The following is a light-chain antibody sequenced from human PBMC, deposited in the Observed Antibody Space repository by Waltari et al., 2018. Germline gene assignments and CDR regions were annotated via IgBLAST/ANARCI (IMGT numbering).Light chain of an antibody. CDR1: QSVSHY. Sequence: DIQMTQSPSSLSASVGDRVTITCRASQSVSHYLSWYQQKPGRVPVLLIYAASSLQSGVPSRFSGSGSGTDFTLTISSLQPDDFASYFCQQSFNVPTFGPGTRVEVK. CDR3: QQSFNVPT. V-gene: IGKV1-39*01. CDR2: AAS. J-gene: IGKJ1*01.